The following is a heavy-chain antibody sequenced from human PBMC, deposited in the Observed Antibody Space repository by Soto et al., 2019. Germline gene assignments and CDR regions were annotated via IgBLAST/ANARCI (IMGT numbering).Heavy chain of an antibody. Sequence: QITLKESGPTLVKPTQILTLTCTLSGFSLSTSGVGVGWIRQPPGKALEWLALIYWDDDKRYSPSLTSRLTITKDTSKNQVVLTMTNMDPVDTATYYCAHVLVVVANYAMDVWGQGTTVTVSS. V-gene: IGHV2-5*02. CDR3: AHVLVVVANYAMDV. CDR2: IYWDDDK. CDR1: GFSLSTSGVG. D-gene: IGHD2-15*01. J-gene: IGHJ6*02.